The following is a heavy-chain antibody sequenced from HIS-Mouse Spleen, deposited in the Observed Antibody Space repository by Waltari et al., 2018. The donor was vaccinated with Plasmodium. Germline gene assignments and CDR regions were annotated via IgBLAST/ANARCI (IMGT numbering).Heavy chain of an antibody. J-gene: IGHJ4*02. V-gene: IGHV3-30-3*01. CDR3: ARDRRLAFDY. Sequence: QVQLVESGGGVVQPGRSLRLSCAASGFTFNSYAMHWVRQAPGKGLEWVAVISYDGSNKYYADSVKGRFTISRDNSKNTLYLQMNSLRAEDTAVYYCARDRRLAFDYWGQGT. D-gene: IGHD2-15*01. CDR2: ISYDGSNK. CDR1: GFTFNSYA.